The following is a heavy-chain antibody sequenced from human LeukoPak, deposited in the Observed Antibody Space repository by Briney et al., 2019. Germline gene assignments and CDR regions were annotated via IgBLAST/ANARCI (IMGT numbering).Heavy chain of an antibody. CDR3: ARHLRTQRTYRSGWTDDAFDI. Sequence: PSETLSLTCTVSGGSISSSSYYWGWIGQPQGKGLEWIGSIYYSGSTYYNPSLKIRVTISVDTYKNQFSLKLSSVTAADTAVYYCARHLRTQRTYRSGWTDDAFDIWGQGTMVTVSS. D-gene: IGHD6-19*01. J-gene: IGHJ3*02. CDR2: IYYSGST. V-gene: IGHV4-39*01. CDR1: GGSISSSSYY.